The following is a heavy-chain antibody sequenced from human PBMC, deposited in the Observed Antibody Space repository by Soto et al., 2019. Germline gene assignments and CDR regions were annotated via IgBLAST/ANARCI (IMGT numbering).Heavy chain of an antibody. D-gene: IGHD3-16*01. CDR3: AKGGYYSLFDI. J-gene: IGHJ3*02. CDR2: ISGSGGRT. V-gene: IGHV3-23*01. CDR1: GFTFSSYA. Sequence: GVSLRLSCAASGFTFSSYAMSWVRQTPGKGLEWVSGISGSGGRTYYADSVKGRFTISRDNSNNTLSLQMHILRVEDTAVYFCAKGGYYSLFDIWGQGTMVTVSS.